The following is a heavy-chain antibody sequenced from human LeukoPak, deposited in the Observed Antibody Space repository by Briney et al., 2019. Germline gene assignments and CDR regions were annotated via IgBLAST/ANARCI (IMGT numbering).Heavy chain of an antibody. J-gene: IGHJ6*02. CDR3: VRHNHMDV. V-gene: IGHV1-46*01. CDR2: INLSGGST. CDR1: GYTFTTYS. Sequence: ASVKVSCKASGYTFTTYSMHWVRQAPGQGLEWMAIINLSGGSTDYTQKFQGRVTMTRNTSTSTVYMELSSLRSEDTAVYYCVRHNHMDVWGQGTTVTVSS.